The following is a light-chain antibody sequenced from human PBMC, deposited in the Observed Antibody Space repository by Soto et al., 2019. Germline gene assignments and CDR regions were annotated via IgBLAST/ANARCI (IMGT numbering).Light chain of an antibody. V-gene: IGKV3-15*01. Sequence: EIVMTQSPGTLSVSPGERATLSCRASQSVSVNLAWYQQKPGQAPRLLIYGVSTRATGIPARFSGSGSGTDFTLTISSLQPEDFATYYCQQLNSYPSITFGQGTRLEI. CDR1: QSVSVN. CDR2: GVS. CDR3: QQLNSYPSIT. J-gene: IGKJ5*01.